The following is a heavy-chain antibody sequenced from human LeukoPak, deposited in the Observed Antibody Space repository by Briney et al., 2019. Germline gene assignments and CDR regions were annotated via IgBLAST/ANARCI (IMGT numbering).Heavy chain of an antibody. J-gene: IGHJ4*02. CDR3: VRASAGTYFDY. CDR2: IKHDGSEK. CDR1: GFTFSSSW. Sequence: GGSLRLSCEPSGFTFSSSWMNWVRQAPGKGLEWVANIKHDGSEKYYLDSVKGRFTISRDNAKNSMYLQMNSLRAEDTAVYYCVRASAGTYFDYWGQGTLVTVSS. V-gene: IGHV3-7*01. D-gene: IGHD6-19*01.